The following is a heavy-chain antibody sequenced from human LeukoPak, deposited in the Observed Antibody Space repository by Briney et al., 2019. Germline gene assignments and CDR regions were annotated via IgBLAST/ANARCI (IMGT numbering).Heavy chain of an antibody. Sequence: SETLSLTCAVYGGSFSGYYWSWIRQPPGKGLEWIGEINHSGSTNYNPSLKSRVTISVDTSKNQFSLKLSSVTAADTAVYYCARVWSDAFDIWGQGTMVTVSS. D-gene: IGHD2-8*02. CDR2: INHSGST. V-gene: IGHV4-34*01. CDR3: ARVWSDAFDI. CDR1: GGSFSGYY. J-gene: IGHJ3*02.